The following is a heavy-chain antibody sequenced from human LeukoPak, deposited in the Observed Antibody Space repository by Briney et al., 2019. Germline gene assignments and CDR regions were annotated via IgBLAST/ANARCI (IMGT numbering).Heavy chain of an antibody. J-gene: IGHJ4*02. CDR3: ARDPHVRDGYNPPFH. Sequence: GGSLRLSCAASGFTFSSYWMSWVRQAPGKGLEWVANIKQDGSEKYYVDSVKGRFTISRDNAKNSLYLQMNSLRAEDTAVYYCARDPHVRDGYNPPFHWGQGTLVTVSS. V-gene: IGHV3-7*01. CDR1: GFTFSSYW. D-gene: IGHD5-24*01. CDR2: IKQDGSEK.